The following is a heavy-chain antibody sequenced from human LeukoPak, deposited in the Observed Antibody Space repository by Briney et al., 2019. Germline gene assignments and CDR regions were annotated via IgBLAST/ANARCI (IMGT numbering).Heavy chain of an antibody. CDR3: AREMATPMRHYFDY. J-gene: IGHJ4*02. CDR2: IIPIFGTA. V-gene: IGHV1-69*13. CDR1: GGTFSSYA. Sequence: ASVKVSCKTSGGTFSSYAISWVRQAPGQGLEWMGGIIPIFGTANYAQKFQGRVTITADESTSTAYMELSSLRSEDTAVYYCAREMATPMRHYFDYWGQGTLVTVSS. D-gene: IGHD5-24*01.